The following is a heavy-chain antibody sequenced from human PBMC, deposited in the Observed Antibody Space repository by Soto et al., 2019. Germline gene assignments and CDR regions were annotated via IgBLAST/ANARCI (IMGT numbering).Heavy chain of an antibody. V-gene: IGHV4-59*01. CDR2: IYYSGST. CDR3: ARGGYYDSSGYVRRFDY. D-gene: IGHD3-22*01. CDR1: GGSISSYY. J-gene: IGHJ4*02. Sequence: PSETLSLTCTVSGGSISSYYWSWIRQPPGKGLEWIGYIYYSGSTNYNPSLKSRVTISVDTSKNQFSLKLSSVTAADTAVYYCARGGYYDSSGYVRRFDYWGQGTRVTVSS.